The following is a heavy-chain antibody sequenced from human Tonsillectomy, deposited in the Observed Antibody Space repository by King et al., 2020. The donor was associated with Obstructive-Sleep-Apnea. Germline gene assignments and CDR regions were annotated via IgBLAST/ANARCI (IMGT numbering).Heavy chain of an antibody. CDR3: ARGNYYDILTGLIMDV. J-gene: IGHJ6*02. V-gene: IGHV3-30*04. CDR1: GFTFSTYA. Sequence: VQLVESGGGVVQPGRSLRLSCAASGFTFSTYAMHWVRQAPGKGLEWAAIISYDGSNKYYADSVKGRFTVSRDNSKKTLYLQMNSLSPEDTAVYYCARGNYYDILTGLIMDVWGQGTTVTVSS. D-gene: IGHD3-9*01. CDR2: ISYDGSNK.